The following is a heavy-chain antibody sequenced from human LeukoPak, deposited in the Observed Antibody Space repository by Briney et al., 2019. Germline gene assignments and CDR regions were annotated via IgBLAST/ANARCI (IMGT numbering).Heavy chain of an antibody. J-gene: IGHJ6*03. CDR2: IWYDGSNK. CDR1: GFTFSSYG. CDR3: AKDGDSSDWMTLSYYYYKDV. D-gene: IGHD6-19*01. Sequence: GGSLRLSCAASGFTFSSYGMHWVRQAPGKGLEWVAVIWYDGSNKYYADSVKGRFTISRDNSKNTLYLQMNSLRGEDTAVYYCAKDGDSSDWMTLSYYYYKDVWGKGTTVTVSS. V-gene: IGHV3-33*06.